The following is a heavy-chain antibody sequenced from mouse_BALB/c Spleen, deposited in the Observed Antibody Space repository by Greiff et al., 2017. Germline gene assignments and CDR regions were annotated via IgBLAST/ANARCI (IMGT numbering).Heavy chain of an antibody. J-gene: IGHJ2*01. D-gene: IGHD3-3*01. CDR3: AREGTGDYFDY. CDR1: GFTFSDYY. Sequence: EVQRVESGGGLVKPGGSLKLSCAASGFTFSDYYMYWVRQTPEKRLEWVATISAGGSYTYYPDSVKGRFTISRDNAKNNLYLQMSSLKSEDTAMYYCAREGTGDYFDYWGQGTTLTVSS. CDR2: ISAGGSYT. V-gene: IGHV5-4*02.